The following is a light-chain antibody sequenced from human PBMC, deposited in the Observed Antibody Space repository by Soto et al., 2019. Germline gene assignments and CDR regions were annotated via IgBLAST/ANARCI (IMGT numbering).Light chain of an antibody. Sequence: EMVMTQSPATLSVSPGERATLSCRASQSVSSNLAWYQQKPGQAPRLLIYGASTRATGIPARFSGSGSGAEFTLTISGLQSEDFAVYYCQQYFRPWTFGQGTKVEIK. CDR3: QQYFRPWT. CDR2: GAS. J-gene: IGKJ1*01. CDR1: QSVSSN. V-gene: IGKV3-15*01.